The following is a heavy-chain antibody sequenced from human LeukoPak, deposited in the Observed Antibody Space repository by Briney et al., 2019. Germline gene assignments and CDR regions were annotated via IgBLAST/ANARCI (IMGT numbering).Heavy chain of an antibody. J-gene: IGHJ4*02. D-gene: IGHD5-24*01. V-gene: IGHV3-7*05. CDR2: IKQDGSEK. Sequence: GGSLRLSCAASGFTFSRSWMSWVRQAPGKGLEGVANIKQDGSEKYYVDSVKGRFTISRDNAKNSLYLQMNSLRAEDTAVYYCARVERWLQSGREAFGYWGQGTLVTVSS. CDR3: ARVERWLQSGREAFGY. CDR1: GFTFSRSW.